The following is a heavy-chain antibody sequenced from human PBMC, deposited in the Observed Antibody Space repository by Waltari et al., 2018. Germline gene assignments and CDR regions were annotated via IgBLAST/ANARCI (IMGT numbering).Heavy chain of an antibody. V-gene: IGHV4-39*07. Sequence: QLQLQESGPGLVKPSETLSLTCTVSGGSTSSSSYYWDWLGQPPGKGLEWIGSIYYSGSTYYNPSLKSRVTISVDTSKNQFSLKLSSVTAADTAVYYCAGRYGSGRNAFDIWGQGAMVTVSS. CDR3: AGRYGSGRNAFDI. J-gene: IGHJ3*02. CDR1: GGSTSSSSYY. D-gene: IGHD3-10*01. CDR2: IYYSGST.